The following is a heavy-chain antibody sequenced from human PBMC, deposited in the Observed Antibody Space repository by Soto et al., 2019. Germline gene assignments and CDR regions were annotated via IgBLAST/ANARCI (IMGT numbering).Heavy chain of an antibody. J-gene: IGHJ4*01. CDR1: GGTFSSYT. CDR2: IIPILGIA. D-gene: IGHD6-6*01. Sequence: VKVSCKASGGTFSSYTISWVRQAPGQGLEWMGRIIPILGIANYAQKLQGRVTMTTDTSTSTAYMELRSLRSDDTAVYYCARRNSSSSRFFEYRLHGTPVTGSS. V-gene: IGHV1-69*02. CDR3: ARRNSSSSRFFEY.